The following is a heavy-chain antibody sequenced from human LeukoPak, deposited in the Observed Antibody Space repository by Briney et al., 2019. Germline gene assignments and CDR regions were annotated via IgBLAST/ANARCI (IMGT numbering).Heavy chain of an antibody. D-gene: IGHD2-15*01. CDR1: GDTLIELS. Sequence: GASVKVSCRVSGDTLIELSIHWVRQAPGKGLEWMGGLHPADGETIYAQKFQGRVSMTEDTSTDTAYMDLSSLRSDDAAVYYCARDKESGGSCCYNWFDPWGRGTLVTVSS. CDR3: ARDKESGGSCCYNWFDP. CDR2: LHPADGET. V-gene: IGHV1-24*01. J-gene: IGHJ5*02.